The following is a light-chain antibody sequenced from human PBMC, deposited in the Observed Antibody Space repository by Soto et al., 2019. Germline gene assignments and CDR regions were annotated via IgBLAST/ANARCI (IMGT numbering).Light chain of an antibody. J-gene: IGKJ3*01. V-gene: IGKV3-20*01. CDR2: GAS. Sequence: EIVLTQSPGTLSLSPGERVTLSCRASQSLSSSYLAWYQQKPGQAPRLLIYGASSRATDISDRFSGSGSGTDFTLTISRLEPEDFAVYYCQQYGSSPFTFGPGTRVDIK. CDR1: QSLSSSY. CDR3: QQYGSSPFT.